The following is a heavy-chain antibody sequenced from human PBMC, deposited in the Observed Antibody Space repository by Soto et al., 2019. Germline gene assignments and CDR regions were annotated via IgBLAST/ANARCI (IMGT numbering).Heavy chain of an antibody. J-gene: IGHJ4*02. Sequence: GGSLRLSCAASGFTFSSYAMSWVRQAPGKGLEWVSAISGSGGSTYYADSVKGRFTISRDNSKNTLYLQMNSLRAEDTAVYYCAGYCSSTSCYADLNFDYWGQGTLVTVSS. CDR3: AGYCSSTSCYADLNFDY. V-gene: IGHV3-23*01. D-gene: IGHD2-2*01. CDR2: ISGSGGST. CDR1: GFTFSSYA.